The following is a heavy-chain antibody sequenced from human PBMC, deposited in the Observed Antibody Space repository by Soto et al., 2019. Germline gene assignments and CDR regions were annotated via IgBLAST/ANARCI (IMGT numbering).Heavy chain of an antibody. CDR3: ARHQDFDRLLQYYFDY. J-gene: IGHJ4*02. Sequence: ESLKISCKGSGYSFSSYWIVWVLQMPGKGLEWMGIIYPGDSNTRYSPSFQGQVTISADKSISTAYLQWSSLKATDTAMDYCARHQDFDRLLQYYFDYWGPRTLVSVFS. CDR1: GYSFSSYW. V-gene: IGHV5-51*01. D-gene: IGHD3-9*01. CDR2: IYPGDSNT.